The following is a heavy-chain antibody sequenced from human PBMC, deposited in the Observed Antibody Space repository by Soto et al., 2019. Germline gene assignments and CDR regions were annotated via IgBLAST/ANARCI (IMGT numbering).Heavy chain of an antibody. CDR1: GFTFSSYG. J-gene: IGHJ4*02. CDR3: AADGGPMIVAYYFDC. D-gene: IGHD3-22*01. CDR2: ISYDGSNK. V-gene: IGHV3-30*03. Sequence: QVQLVESGGGVVQPGRSLRLSCAASGFTFSSYGMHWVRQAPGKGLEWVAVISYDGSNKYYADSVKGRFTISRDNSKNTLHLRMNGLRAEGTAVYYCAADGGPMIVAYYFDCWGQGTLVTVSS.